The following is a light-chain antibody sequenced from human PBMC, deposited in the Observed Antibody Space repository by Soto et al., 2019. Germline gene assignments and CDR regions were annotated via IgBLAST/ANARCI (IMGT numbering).Light chain of an antibody. CDR1: SSNIGSNT. CDR2: SIN. CDR3: AAWDDSLNGLV. Sequence: QSVLTQPPSASGTPGQRVTISCSGSSSNIGSNTVNWYQQLPGTAPKLLIYSINQRPSGVPDRFSGSKAGTSASLAISGLQSEDEADYYCAAWDDSLNGLVFGGGTKLTVL. J-gene: IGLJ3*02. V-gene: IGLV1-44*01.